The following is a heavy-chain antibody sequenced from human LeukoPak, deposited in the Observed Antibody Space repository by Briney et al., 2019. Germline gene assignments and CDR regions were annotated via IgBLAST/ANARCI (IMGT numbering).Heavy chain of an antibody. CDR3: ARRPYSGSYHFDY. CDR1: GYIFTGYY. D-gene: IGHD1-26*01. Sequence: GASVKVSCKASGYIFTGYYMHWVRQAPGQGLEWMGWINPISGGTNSAQKFQGRVTMTRDTSISTAYMELSRLISDDTAVYYCARRPYSGSYHFDYWGQGTLVTVSS. J-gene: IGHJ4*02. CDR2: INPISGGT. V-gene: IGHV1-2*02.